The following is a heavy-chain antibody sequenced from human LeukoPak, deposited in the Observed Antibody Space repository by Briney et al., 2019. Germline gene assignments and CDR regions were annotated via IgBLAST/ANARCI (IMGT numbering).Heavy chain of an antibody. Sequence: GASVKVSCKASGYTFTSYDINWVRQAPGQGLEWMGWMNPNSGNTGYAQKFQGRVTMTRNTSISTAYMELSSLRSEDTAVYYCARGRVRGVITYNWFDPWGQGTLVTVSS. D-gene: IGHD3-10*01. CDR2: MNPNSGNT. V-gene: IGHV1-8*01. CDR3: ARGRVRGVITYNWFDP. J-gene: IGHJ5*02. CDR1: GYTFTSYD.